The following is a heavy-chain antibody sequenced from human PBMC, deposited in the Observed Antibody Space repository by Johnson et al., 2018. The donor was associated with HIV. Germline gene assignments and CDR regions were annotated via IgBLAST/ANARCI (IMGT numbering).Heavy chain of an antibody. Sequence: QVQLVESGGGLVQPGGSLRLSCAASGFTFSDYYMSWIRQAPGKGLEWVSYSSSSGSTIYYADSVKGRFTISRDNAKNSLYLQMNSLRAEDTAVYYCAGEVGVVTDTLLAGAFDIWGQGTMVTVSS. CDR1: GFTFSDYY. CDR2: SSSSGSTI. CDR3: AGEVGVVTDTLLAGAFDI. J-gene: IGHJ3*02. D-gene: IGHD2-21*02. V-gene: IGHV3-11*04.